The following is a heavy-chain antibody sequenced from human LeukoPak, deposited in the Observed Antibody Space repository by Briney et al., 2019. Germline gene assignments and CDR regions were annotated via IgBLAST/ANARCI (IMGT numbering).Heavy chain of an antibody. CDR3: ARDVGLTGN. Sequence: GGSPRLSCAASGFTFSSYSMNWVRQAPGKGLEWVSYISTSSSTIYYADSVKGRFTISRDNAKNSLYLQMNSLRAEDTAVYYCARDVGLTGNWGQGTLVTVSS. J-gene: IGHJ4*02. D-gene: IGHD1-20*01. CDR1: GFTFSSYS. V-gene: IGHV3-48*01. CDR2: ISTSSSTI.